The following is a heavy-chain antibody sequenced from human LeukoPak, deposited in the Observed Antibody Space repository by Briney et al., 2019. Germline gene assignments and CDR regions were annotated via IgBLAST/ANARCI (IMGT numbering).Heavy chain of an antibody. CDR2: INSDGSST. D-gene: IGHD4-17*01. CDR1: GFTFSSCW. Sequence: GGSLRLSCAASGFTFSSCWMHWVRQAPGKGLVWVSRINSDGSSTSHADSVKGRFTISRDNAKNTLFLQMNSLRAEDTAVYYCARGYYGASDIWGQGTMVTVSS. J-gene: IGHJ3*02. CDR3: ARGYYGASDI. V-gene: IGHV3-74*01.